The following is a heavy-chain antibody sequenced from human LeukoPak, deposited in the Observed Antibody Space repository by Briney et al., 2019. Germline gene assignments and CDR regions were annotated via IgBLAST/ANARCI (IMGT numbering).Heavy chain of an antibody. J-gene: IGHJ4*02. Sequence: PSETLSLTCTVSGGSISSSSYYWGWIRRPPGKGLEWIGSIYYSGSTYYNPSLKSRVTISVDTSKNQFSLKLSSVTAADTAVYYCAGRTYYYDSSGYLYWGQGTLVTVSS. CDR3: AGRTYYYDSSGYLY. CDR1: GGSISSSSYY. V-gene: IGHV4-39*01. CDR2: IYYSGST. D-gene: IGHD3-22*01.